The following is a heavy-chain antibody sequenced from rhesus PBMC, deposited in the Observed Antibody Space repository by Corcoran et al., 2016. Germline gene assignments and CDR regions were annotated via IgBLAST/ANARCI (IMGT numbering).Heavy chain of an antibody. Sequence: QVQLQESGPGLVKPSETLSLTCAVSGASISSYWWSWIRQPQGKGLEWIGENNGTTFCTYYHPPLKSRLHFSKHASKTQFSPHLSSVTAADAAVYYCARRLGAASSLVRYWGQGVLVTVSS. D-gene: IGHD1-44*02. CDR1: GASISSYW. CDR3: ARRLGAASSLVRY. CDR2: NNGTTFCT. J-gene: IGHJ4*01. V-gene: IGHV4-80*01.